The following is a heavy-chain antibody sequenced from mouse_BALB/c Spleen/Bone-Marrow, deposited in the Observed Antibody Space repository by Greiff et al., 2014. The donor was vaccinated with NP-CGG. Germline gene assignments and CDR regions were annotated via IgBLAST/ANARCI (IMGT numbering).Heavy chain of an antibody. CDR3: ARSLYYGSSYPLYAMDY. Sequence: VQLQESGADLVRPGSSVKISCKASGYAFSSYWMNWVKQGPGQGLEWIGQIYPGDGDTNYNGKFKGKATLTADKSSSTAYMQLSSLTSEDSAVYFCARSLYYGSSYPLYAMDYWGQGTSVTVSS. CDR2: IYPGDGDT. D-gene: IGHD1-1*01. J-gene: IGHJ4*01. CDR1: GYAFSSYW. V-gene: IGHV1-80*01.